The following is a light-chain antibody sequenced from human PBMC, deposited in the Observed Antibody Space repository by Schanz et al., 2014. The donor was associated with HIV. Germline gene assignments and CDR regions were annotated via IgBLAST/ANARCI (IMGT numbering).Light chain of an antibody. CDR2: DVN. CDR1: SSDLGRLNC. CDR3: SSYTTGSTVV. J-gene: IGLJ2*01. Sequence: QSALTQPASVSGSPGQSISISCTGTSSDLGRLNCVSWYQQYPGKAPKLLIYDVNNRPSGISNRFSGSKSGYTASLTISGLQAEDEAEYFCSSYTTGSTVVFGGGTQLTVL. V-gene: IGLV2-14*01.